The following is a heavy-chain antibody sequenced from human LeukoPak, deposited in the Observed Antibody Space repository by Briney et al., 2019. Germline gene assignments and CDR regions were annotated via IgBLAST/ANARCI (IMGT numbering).Heavy chain of an antibody. Sequence: GRSLRLSCAASGFTFSSYAIHWVRQAPGKGLEWVSYISRSGSTVYYADSVKGRFTISRDNAKNSLYLQMNSLRAEDTAVYYCARVVNNAFDIWGQGTMVTVSS. CDR2: ISRSGSTV. V-gene: IGHV3-48*03. CDR1: GFTFSSYA. D-gene: IGHD2/OR15-2a*01. CDR3: ARVVNNAFDI. J-gene: IGHJ3*02.